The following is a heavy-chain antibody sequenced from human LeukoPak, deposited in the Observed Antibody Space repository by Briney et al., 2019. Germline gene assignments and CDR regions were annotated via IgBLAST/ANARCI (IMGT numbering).Heavy chain of an antibody. D-gene: IGHD1-26*01. Sequence: ASVKVSCKASGYVFTFYGITWVRQAPGQVLEWLGWISPHNGQTLYAHEVQDRVIMTADASTTTAYMELRSLRSDDTAVYYCAKTREHDLDDLWGQGTLVTVSS. J-gene: IGHJ5*02. V-gene: IGHV1-18*01. CDR2: ISPHNGQT. CDR3: AKTREHDLDDL. CDR1: GYVFTFYG.